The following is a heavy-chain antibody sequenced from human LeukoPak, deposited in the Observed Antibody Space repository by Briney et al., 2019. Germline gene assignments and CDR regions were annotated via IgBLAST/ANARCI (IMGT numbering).Heavy chain of an antibody. CDR1: GFTFSSYE. V-gene: IGHV3-48*03. CDR3: ARDAHIPRFDP. J-gene: IGHJ5*02. CDR2: ISSSGSTI. Sequence: GGSLRLSCAASGFTFSSYEMNWVRQAPGKWLEWVSYISSSGSTIYYADSVKGRFTISRDNAKNSLYLQMNSLRAEDTAVYYCARDAHIPRFDPWGQGTLVTVSS. D-gene: IGHD2-21*01.